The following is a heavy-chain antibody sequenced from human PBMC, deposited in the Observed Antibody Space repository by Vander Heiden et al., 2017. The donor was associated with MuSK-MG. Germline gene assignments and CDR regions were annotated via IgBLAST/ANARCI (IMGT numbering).Heavy chain of an antibody. D-gene: IGHD1-26*01. V-gene: IGHV3-7*01. J-gene: IGHJ4*02. CDR3: ATLVVGAPND. Sequence: EVRLVESGGDTVQPGGSPRLSCASAGFSLSNYWMSWIRMLPGKGLEFVANINRDGSQKYYVDSVEGRFTISRDNAKDSLYLQMNSLRAEDTAVFYCATLVVGAPNDWGQGTLVTVSS. CDR1: GFSLSNYW. CDR2: INRDGSQK.